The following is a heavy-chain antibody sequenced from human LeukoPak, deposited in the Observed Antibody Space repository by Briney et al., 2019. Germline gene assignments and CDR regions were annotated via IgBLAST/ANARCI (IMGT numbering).Heavy chain of an antibody. J-gene: IGHJ4*02. D-gene: IGHD6-19*01. CDR1: GFTFSSYG. V-gene: IGHV3-30*02. Sequence: HPGGSLRFSCAASGFTFSSYGMHWVRQAPGKGLEWVALIRYDGSNKYYADSVKGRFTISRDNSKNTLYVQMNSLRAEDTAVYYCARVIREYSSGWLKEFDYWGQGTLVTVSS. CDR2: IRYDGSNK. CDR3: ARVIREYSSGWLKEFDY.